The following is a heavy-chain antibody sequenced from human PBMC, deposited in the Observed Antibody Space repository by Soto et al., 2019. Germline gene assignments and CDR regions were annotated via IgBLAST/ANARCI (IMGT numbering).Heavy chain of an antibody. J-gene: IGHJ6*02. CDR1: GFTFSSYS. V-gene: IGHV3-21*01. D-gene: IGHD2-2*01. CDR2: ISSSSSYI. Sequence: EVQLVESGGGLVKPGGSLRLFCAASGFTFSSYSMTWVRQAPGKGLEWVSSISSSSSYIYYADSVKGRFTISRDNAKNSLYLQMNSLRAEDTAVYYCARRAPKDIVVVPAVSYYYYYGMDVWGQWTTVTVSS. CDR3: ARRAPKDIVVVPAVSYYYYYGMDV.